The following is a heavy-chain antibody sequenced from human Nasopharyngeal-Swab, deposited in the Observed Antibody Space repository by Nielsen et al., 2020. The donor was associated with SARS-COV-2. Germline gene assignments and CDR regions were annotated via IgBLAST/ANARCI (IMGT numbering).Heavy chain of an antibody. D-gene: IGHD6-13*01. CDR1: GFTFSSYA. CDR2: IYSGGSST. Sequence: GESLKISCAASGFTFSSYAMSRVRQAPGKGLEWVSVIYSGGSSTYYADSVKGRFTISRDNSKNTLYLQMNSLRAEDTAVYYCAISAYSSSWYYYYYYGMDVWGQGTTVTVSS. J-gene: IGHJ6*02. CDR3: AISAYSSSWYYYYYYGMDV. V-gene: IGHV3-23*03.